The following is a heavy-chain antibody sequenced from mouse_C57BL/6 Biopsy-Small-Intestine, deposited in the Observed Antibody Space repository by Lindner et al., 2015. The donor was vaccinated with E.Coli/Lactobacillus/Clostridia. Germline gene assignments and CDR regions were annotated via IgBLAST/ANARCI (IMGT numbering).Heavy chain of an antibody. J-gene: IGHJ3*01. D-gene: IGHD2-1*01. CDR1: GYAFSNHL. V-gene: IGHV1-54*01. CDR3: ASYGNFDH. CDR2: INPGSGGT. Sequence: VQLQESGAELVRPGTSVKVSCKASGYAFSNHLIEWVKQRPGQGLEWIGVINPGSGGTDYNENFKGEATLTADKSSSTAYMQLNSLTSEDSAVYFCASYGNFDHWGQGTLVTVSA.